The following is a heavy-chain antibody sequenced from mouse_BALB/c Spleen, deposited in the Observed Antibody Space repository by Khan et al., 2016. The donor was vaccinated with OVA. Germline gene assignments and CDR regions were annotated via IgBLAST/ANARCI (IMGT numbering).Heavy chain of an antibody. CDR3: ARGNYYGYALDY. J-gene: IGHJ4*01. CDR2: ISYSGST. D-gene: IGHD1-1*01. Sequence: EVQLQESGPGLAKPSQSLSLTCTVTGYSITSNYAWNWIRQFPGNKLEWMGYISYSGSTNYNPSLKSRISITRDTSKNQFFLQLNSVTTEDTATYYCARGNYYGYALDYRGQGTSITVSS. V-gene: IGHV3-2*02. CDR1: GYSITSNYA.